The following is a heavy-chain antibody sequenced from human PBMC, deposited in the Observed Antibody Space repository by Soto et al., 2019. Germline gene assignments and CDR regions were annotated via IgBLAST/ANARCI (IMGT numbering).Heavy chain of an antibody. CDR2: ISYDGSNK. D-gene: IGHD6-13*01. J-gene: IGHJ4*02. CDR1: GFTVSSYA. Sequence: GGSLRLSCAASGFTVSSYAMHWVRQAPGKGLEWVAVISYDGSNKYYADSVKGRFTISRDNSKNTLYLQMNSLRAEDTAVYYCARGNKAAVVSFDYWGQGTLVTVSS. V-gene: IGHV3-30-3*01. CDR3: ARGNKAAVVSFDY.